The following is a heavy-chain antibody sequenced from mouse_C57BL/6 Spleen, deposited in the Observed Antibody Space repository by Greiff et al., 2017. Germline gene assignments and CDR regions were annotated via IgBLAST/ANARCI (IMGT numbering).Heavy chain of an antibody. CDR1: GYSITSGYY. Sequence: EVKLLESGPGLVKPSQSLSLTCSVTGYSITSGYYWNWIRQFPGNKLEWMGYISYDGSNNYHPSLKNRISITRDTSKNQFFLKLNSVTTEDTATYYCARDLYYGNFFDYWGQGTTLTVSS. V-gene: IGHV3-6*01. D-gene: IGHD2-1*01. CDR2: ISYDGSN. J-gene: IGHJ2*01. CDR3: ARDLYYGNFFDY.